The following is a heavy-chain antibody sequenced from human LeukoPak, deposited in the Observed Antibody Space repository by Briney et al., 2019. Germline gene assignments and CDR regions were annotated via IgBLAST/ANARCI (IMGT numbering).Heavy chain of an antibody. J-gene: IGHJ4*02. CDR3: VRGGHFDF. V-gene: IGHV6-1*01. Sequence: SQTLSLTCAISGDSLSSSSSAWDWVRHSPSRGLEWLGTTYYRSTMYNQYAESVKTRVHINPDTTNNQVSLQLNSVTPHYTAVYFCVRGGHFDFWGQGTLVTVSS. CDR1: GDSLSSSSSA. CDR2: TYYRSTMYN. D-gene: IGHD3-16*01.